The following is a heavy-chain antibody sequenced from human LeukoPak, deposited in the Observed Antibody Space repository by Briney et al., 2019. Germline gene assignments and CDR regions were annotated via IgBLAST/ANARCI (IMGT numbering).Heavy chain of an antibody. J-gene: IGHJ4*02. CDR3: ARGSSSCFDY. D-gene: IGHD2-2*01. CDR2: ISSSSSYI. CDR1: GFTFSSYS. V-gene: IGHV3-21*01. Sequence: GGSLRLSCAASGFTFSSYSMSWVRQAPGKGLEWVLSISSSSSYIYYADSVKGRFTISRDNAKNSLYLQMNSLRAEDTAVYYCARGSSSCFDYWGQGTLVTVSS.